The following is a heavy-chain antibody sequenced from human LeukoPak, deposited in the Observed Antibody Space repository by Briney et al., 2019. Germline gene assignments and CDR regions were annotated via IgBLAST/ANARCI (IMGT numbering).Heavy chain of an antibody. CDR2: IRYDGSNK. V-gene: IGHV3-30*02. CDR3: ARDLRDIVVVVTGWFDP. CDR1: GFTFSSYG. J-gene: IGHJ5*02. D-gene: IGHD2-15*01. Sequence: PGGSLRLSCAASGFTFSSYGMHWVRQAPGKGLEWVAFIRYDGSNKYYADSVKGRFTISRDNAKNSLYLQMNSLRAEDTAVYYCARDLRDIVVVVTGWFDPWGQGTLVTVPS.